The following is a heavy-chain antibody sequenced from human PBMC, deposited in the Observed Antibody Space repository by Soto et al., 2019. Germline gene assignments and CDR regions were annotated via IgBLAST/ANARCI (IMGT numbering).Heavy chain of an antibody. CDR2: IYYSGRT. CDR3: ARQRTTVVTQAYFDH. D-gene: IGHD2-21*02. J-gene: IGHJ4*02. V-gene: IGHV4-39*01. Sequence: AETLSLTCIVSGESISSSSYYWGCMGQRPGKGLELIGSIYYSGRTYYNPSFKSRVTISIDTSKNQFSLKLSSVTATDTAVYYCARQRTTVVTQAYFDHWGQGALVTVSS. CDR1: GESISSSSYY.